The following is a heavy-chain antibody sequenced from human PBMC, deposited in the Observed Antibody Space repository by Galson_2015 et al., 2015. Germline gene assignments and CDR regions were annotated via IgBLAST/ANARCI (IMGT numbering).Heavy chain of an antibody. CDR3: ARSMVRGVTEYLEYNWFDP. CDR2: ISGSGGST. CDR1: GFTFSSYA. D-gene: IGHD3-10*01. Sequence: SLRLSCAASGFTFSSYAMSWVRQAPGKGLEWVSAISGSGGSTYYADSVKGRFTISRDNSKNTLYLQMNSLRAEDTAVYYCARSMVRGVTEYLEYNWFDPWGQGTLVTVSS. J-gene: IGHJ5*02. V-gene: IGHV3-23*01.